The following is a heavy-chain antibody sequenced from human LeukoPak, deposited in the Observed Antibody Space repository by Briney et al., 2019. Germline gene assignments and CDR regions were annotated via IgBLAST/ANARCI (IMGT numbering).Heavy chain of an antibody. CDR2: IRSKAYGGTT. CDR3: TRTVTYYDFWSGYYTNYYYYYMDV. CDR1: GFTFGDYA. D-gene: IGHD3-3*01. V-gene: IGHV3-49*03. Sequence: GGSLRLSCTASGFTFGDYAMSWFRQAPGKGLEWVGFIRSKAYGGTTEYAASVKGRFTISRDDSKSIAYLQMNSLKTEDTAVYYCTRTVTYYDFWSGYYTNYYYYYMDVWGKGTTVTVSS. J-gene: IGHJ6*03.